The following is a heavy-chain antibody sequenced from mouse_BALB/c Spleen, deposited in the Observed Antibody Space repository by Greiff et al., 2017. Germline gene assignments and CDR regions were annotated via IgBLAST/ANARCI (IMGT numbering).Heavy chain of an antibody. D-gene: IGHD1-3*01. CDR3: ARRYNWNFDY. V-gene: IGHV1-54*01. J-gene: IGHJ2*01. CDR2: INPGSGGT. Sequence: QVQLQQSGAELVRPGTSVKVSCKASGYAFTNYLIEWVKQRPGQGLEWIGVINPGSGGTNYNEKFKGKATLTADKSSSTAYMQLSSLTSDDSAVYFCARRYNWNFDYWGQGTTLTVSS. CDR1: GYAFTNYL.